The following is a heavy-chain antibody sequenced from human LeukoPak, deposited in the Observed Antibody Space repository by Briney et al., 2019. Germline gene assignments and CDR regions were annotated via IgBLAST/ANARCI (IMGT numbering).Heavy chain of an antibody. J-gene: IGHJ2*01. CDR1: GYSISSGDY. CDR2: IYHSGST. CDR3: ARTEDFWSGYYAWYFDL. D-gene: IGHD3-3*01. V-gene: IGHV4-38-2*01. Sequence: SETLSLTCAVSGYSISSGDYWGWIRPPPGNGLEWTGIIYHSGSTYYNPSLKSRVTISVDTAKNHFSLKLSSVTAADTAVYYCARTEDFWSGYYAWYFDLWGRGTLVTVSS.